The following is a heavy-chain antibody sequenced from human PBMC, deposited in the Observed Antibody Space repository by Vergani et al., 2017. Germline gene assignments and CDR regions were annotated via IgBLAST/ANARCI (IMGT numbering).Heavy chain of an antibody. V-gene: IGHV4-61*02. D-gene: IGHD3-22*01. CDR1: GCSISSGSYY. CDR3: ARGSDYYDSSGYYYAPYFQH. Sequence: QVQLQESGPGLVKPSQTLSLTCTVSGCSISSGSYYWSWIRQPAGKGLEWIGRIYTSGSTNYNPSLKSRVTIAVDTSKNQFSLKLSSVTAADTAVYYWARGSDYYDSSGYYYAPYFQHWGQGTLVTVSS. CDR2: IYTSGST. J-gene: IGHJ1*01.